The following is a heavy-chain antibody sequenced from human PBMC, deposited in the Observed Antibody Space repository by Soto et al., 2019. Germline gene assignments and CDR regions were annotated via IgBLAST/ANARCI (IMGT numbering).Heavy chain of an antibody. CDR3: ARDRLSVTTWGWFDP. J-gene: IGHJ5*02. CDR1: GGSISSGGYS. D-gene: IGHD4-17*01. V-gene: IGHV4-30-2*01. CDR2: IYHGGST. Sequence: QLQLQESGSGLVKPSQTLSLTCAVSGGSISSGGYSWSWIRQPPGKGLEWIGYIYHGGSTYYNPSLKSRGAISVARSKNQFSLKLTSVTAADTAVYYCARDRLSVTTWGWFDPWGQGTLVTVSS.